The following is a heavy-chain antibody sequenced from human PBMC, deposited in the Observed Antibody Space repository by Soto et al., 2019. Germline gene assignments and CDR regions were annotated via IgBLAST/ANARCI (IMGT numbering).Heavy chain of an antibody. CDR1: GFTFNTYA. V-gene: IGHV3-23*01. D-gene: IGHD2-21*02. CDR3: AGRPLVTRSTFGNFGL. Sequence: EVQMLESGGGLVQPGGSLRLSCAVSGFTFNTYAMSWVRQAPGKGLEWVSGIDGSGRNTFNADSLKGRFANYRENSKKTLFRQRNSLGAVDTAFYYWAGRPLVTRSTFGNFGLWGRGTLVAVSS. CDR2: IDGSGRNT. J-gene: IGHJ2*01.